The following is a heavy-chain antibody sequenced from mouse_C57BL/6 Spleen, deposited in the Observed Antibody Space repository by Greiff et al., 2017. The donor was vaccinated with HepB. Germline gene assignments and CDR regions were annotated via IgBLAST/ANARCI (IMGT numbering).Heavy chain of an antibody. Sequence: QVQLQQPGAELVKPGASVKMSCKASGYTFTSYWITWVKQRPGQGLEWIGDIYPGSGSTNYNEKFKSKATLTVDTSSSTAYMQLSSLTSEDSAVYYCARGGNITTVVENFDYRGQGTTLTVSS. V-gene: IGHV1-55*01. J-gene: IGHJ2*01. D-gene: IGHD1-1*01. CDR2: IYPGSGST. CDR3: ARGGNITTVVENFDY. CDR1: GYTFTSYW.